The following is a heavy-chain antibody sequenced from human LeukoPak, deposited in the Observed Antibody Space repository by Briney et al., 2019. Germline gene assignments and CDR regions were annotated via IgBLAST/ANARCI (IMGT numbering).Heavy chain of an antibody. Sequence: PGGSLRLSCAASGFSFSSNWMSWVRQAPGKGLEWVANINQDGNEKSYVDSVKGRFTISRDNAKNSLYLQMNSLRAEDTAVYYCARDRAGYFDYRGQGTLVTVSS. J-gene: IGHJ4*02. CDR1: GFSFSSNW. CDR3: ARDRAGYFDY. V-gene: IGHV3-7*01. CDR2: INQDGNEK.